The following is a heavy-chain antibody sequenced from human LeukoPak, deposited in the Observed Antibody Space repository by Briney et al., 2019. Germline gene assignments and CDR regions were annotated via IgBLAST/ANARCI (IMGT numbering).Heavy chain of an antibody. V-gene: IGHV4-38-2*01. Sequence: SETLSLTCAVSVYSINSGYYWGWIRQPPGEGLEWIGSIYRTGTTYYNPSLESRVTISVDTSKNQFSLKLSSVTAADTAVYYCARLLLWQQLPDNYYYMDVWGKGTTVTISS. CDR2: IYRTGTT. CDR3: ARLLLWQQLPDNYYYMDV. CDR1: VYSINSGYY. J-gene: IGHJ6*03. D-gene: IGHD6-13*01.